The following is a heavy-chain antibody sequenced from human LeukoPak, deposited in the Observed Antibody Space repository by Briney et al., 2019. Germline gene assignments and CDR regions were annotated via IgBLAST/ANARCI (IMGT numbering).Heavy chain of an antibody. Sequence: VASVKVSCKASGGIFRRHVVSWVRQAPGQELEWMGGLTPIFGTTSYAPNFQGRVTFTTDESMNTVYMELTNLQFGDTAVYYCAGEGNRIAAPDNNWFDPWGQGTLVTVS. J-gene: IGHJ5*02. CDR2: LTPIFGTT. CDR3: AGEGNRIAAPDNNWFDP. D-gene: IGHD6-13*01. CDR1: GGIFRRHV. V-gene: IGHV1-69*05.